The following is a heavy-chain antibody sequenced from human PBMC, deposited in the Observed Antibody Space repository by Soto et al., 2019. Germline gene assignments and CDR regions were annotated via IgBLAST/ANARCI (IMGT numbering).Heavy chain of an antibody. D-gene: IGHD3-22*01. Sequence: TLSLTCTVSGGSISSGGYYWSWIRQHPGKGLEWIGYIYYSGSTYYNPSLKSRVTISVDTSKNQFSLKLSSVTAADTAVYYCARSHYYDSSGYYHWGQGTLVTVSS. CDR1: GGSISSGGYY. J-gene: IGHJ5*02. CDR2: IYYSGST. V-gene: IGHV4-31*03. CDR3: ARSHYYDSSGYYH.